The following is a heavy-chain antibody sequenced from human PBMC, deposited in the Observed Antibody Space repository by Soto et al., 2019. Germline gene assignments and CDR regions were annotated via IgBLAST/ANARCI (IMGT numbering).Heavy chain of an antibody. CDR1: GYTFTSYA. V-gene: IGHV1-3*01. CDR3: ARAPTVYYYYYYMDV. Sequence: ASVKVSCKAPGYTFTSYAMHWVRQAPGQRLEWMGWINAGNGNTKYSQKFQGRVTITRDTSASTAYMELSSLRSEDTAVYYCARAPTVYYYYYYMDVWGKGTTVTVSS. CDR2: INAGNGNT. J-gene: IGHJ6*03.